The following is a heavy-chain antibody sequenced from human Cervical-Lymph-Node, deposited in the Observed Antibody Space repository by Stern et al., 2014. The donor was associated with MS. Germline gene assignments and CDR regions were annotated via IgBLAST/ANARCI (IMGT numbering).Heavy chain of an antibody. CDR3: ARGAVAGYMWFDP. J-gene: IGHJ5*02. CDR1: GYRFTSYW. V-gene: IGHV5-51*03. Sequence: EVQLVESGAEVKKPGEYLKISCEGYGYRFTSYWIAWVRQMPGQGLEWMGTSDPYDSDPRYSPSFQAQVTISADKSIATAYLQWSSLKASDTAIYYCARGAVAGYMWFDPWGQGTLVTVSS. D-gene: IGHD6-13*01. CDR2: SDPYDSDP.